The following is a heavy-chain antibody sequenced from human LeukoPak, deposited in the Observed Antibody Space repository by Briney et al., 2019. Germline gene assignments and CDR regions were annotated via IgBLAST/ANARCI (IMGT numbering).Heavy chain of an antibody. Sequence: GGSLTLSCAASGFTFSSYAMSWVRQAPGKGLEWVSAISGSGGNTYYAVSVKGRFTISRDNSKNTPYMQMNSLRAEDTAVYYGAKDSAEYCSSTSCSWFDYWGQGTLVTVSS. D-gene: IGHD2-2*01. J-gene: IGHJ4*02. V-gene: IGHV3-23*01. CDR1: GFTFSSYA. CDR2: ISGSGGNT. CDR3: AKDSAEYCSSTSCSWFDY.